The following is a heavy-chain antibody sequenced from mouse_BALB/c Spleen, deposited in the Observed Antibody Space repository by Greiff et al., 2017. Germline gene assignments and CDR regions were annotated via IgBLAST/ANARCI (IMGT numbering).Heavy chain of an antibody. J-gene: IGHJ4*01. Sequence: DVQLQESGPSLVKPSQTLSLTCSVTGDSITSGYWNWIRKFPGNKLEYMGYISYSGSTYYNPSLKSRISITRDTSKNQYYLQLNSVTTEDTATYYCARGGIYYYGSSYYYYAMDYWGQGTSVTVSS. CDR3: ARGGIYYYGSSYYYYAMDY. V-gene: IGHV3-8*02. D-gene: IGHD1-1*01. CDR1: GDSITSGY. CDR2: ISYSGST.